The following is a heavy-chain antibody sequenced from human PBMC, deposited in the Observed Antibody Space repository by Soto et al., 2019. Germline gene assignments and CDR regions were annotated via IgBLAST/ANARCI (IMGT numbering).Heavy chain of an antibody. V-gene: IGHV3-7*05. Sequence: GGSLRLSCAASGFTFSSHWMSWVRQAPGKGLEWVANIKQDGSEKYYVDSVKGRFTISRDNAKNSLYLQMNSLRAEDTAVYYCARGGHGDYARWGQGTLVTVSS. CDR1: GFTFSSHW. CDR3: ARGGHGDYAR. CDR2: IKQDGSEK. D-gene: IGHD4-17*01. J-gene: IGHJ4*02.